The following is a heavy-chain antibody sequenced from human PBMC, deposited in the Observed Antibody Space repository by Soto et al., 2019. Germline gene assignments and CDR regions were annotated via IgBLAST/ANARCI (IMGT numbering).Heavy chain of an antibody. J-gene: IGHJ4*02. CDR2: ISYDGSNK. CDR1: GFTFSSYA. CDR3: ARDSGLGSWYDLTGFFDY. D-gene: IGHD6-13*01. Sequence: GGSLRLSCAASGFTFSSYAMHWVRQAPGKGLEWVAVISYDGSNKYYADSVKGRFTISRDNSKNTLYLQMNSLRAEDTAVYYCARDSGLGSWYDLTGFFDYWGQGTLVTVSS. V-gene: IGHV3-30-3*01.